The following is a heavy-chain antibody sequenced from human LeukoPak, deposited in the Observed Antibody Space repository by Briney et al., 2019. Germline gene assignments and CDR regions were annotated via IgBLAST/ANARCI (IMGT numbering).Heavy chain of an antibody. V-gene: IGHV1-69*13. CDR2: IIPIFGTA. CDR3: ASGYCSSTSCYWIDY. D-gene: IGHD2-2*01. Sequence: SVKVSCKASGGTFSSYAISWVRQAPGQGLEWMGGIIPIFGTANYAQKFQGRVTITADESTSTAYMELSSLRSEDTAVYYCASGYCSSTSCYWIDYWGQGTLVTVSS. CDR1: GGTFSSYA. J-gene: IGHJ4*02.